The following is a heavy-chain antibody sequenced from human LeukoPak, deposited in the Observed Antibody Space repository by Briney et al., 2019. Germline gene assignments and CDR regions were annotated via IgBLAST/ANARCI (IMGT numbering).Heavy chain of an antibody. D-gene: IGHD3-3*01. CDR1: GGSISSSSYY. Sequence: PSETLSLTCTVSGGSISSSSYYWGWIRQPPGKGLEWIGSIYYSGSTYYNPSLKSRVTISVDTSKNQFSLKLSSVTVADTAVYYCASGFGVVSPFDPWGQGTLVTVSS. J-gene: IGHJ5*02. CDR2: IYYSGST. CDR3: ASGFGVVSPFDP. V-gene: IGHV4-39*01.